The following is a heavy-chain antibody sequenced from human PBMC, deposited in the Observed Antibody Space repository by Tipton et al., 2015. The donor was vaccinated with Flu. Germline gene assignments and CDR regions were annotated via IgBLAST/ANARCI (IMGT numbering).Heavy chain of an antibody. CDR1: GYSISSGYY. Sequence: TLSLTCTVSGYSISSGYYWGWIRQSPGKGLEWIGNIYHSGRTYHNPSLKSRVTISVGTSKNQFSLKLSSVTAADTALYYCAGNNYYDSSGYYYSLDYWGQGTLVTVSS. D-gene: IGHD3-22*01. J-gene: IGHJ4*02. CDR2: IYHSGRT. CDR3: AGNNYYDSSGYYYSLDY. V-gene: IGHV4-38-2*02.